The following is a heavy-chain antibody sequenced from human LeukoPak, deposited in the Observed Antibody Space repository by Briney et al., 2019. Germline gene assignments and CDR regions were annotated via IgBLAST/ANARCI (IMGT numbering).Heavy chain of an antibody. V-gene: IGHV3-30-3*01. J-gene: IGHJ4*02. CDR1: GFTFSSYA. CDR3: ARDKVVGATYFDY. CDR2: ISYDGSNK. D-gene: IGHD1-26*01. Sequence: GGSLRLSCAASGFTFSSYAMHWVRQAPGKGLEWVAVISYDGSNKYYADSVKGRFTISRDNSKNTLYLQMNSLRAEDAAVYYCARDKVVGATYFDYWGQGILVTVSS.